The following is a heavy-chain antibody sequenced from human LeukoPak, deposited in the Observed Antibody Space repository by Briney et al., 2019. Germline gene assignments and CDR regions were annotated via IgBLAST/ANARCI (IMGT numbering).Heavy chain of an antibody. V-gene: IGHV1-46*01. J-gene: IGHJ6*02. Sequence: ASAKVSCKASGYTFTSYYMHWVRQAPGQGLEWMGIINPSGGSTSYAQKFQGRVTMTRDTSTSTVYMELSSLRSEDTAVYYCARDLSLYDYVWGSYRYTGSGFNYYYGMDVWGQGTTVTVSS. D-gene: IGHD3-16*02. CDR3: ARDLSLYDYVWGSYRYTGSGFNYYYGMDV. CDR1: GYTFTSYY. CDR2: INPSGGST.